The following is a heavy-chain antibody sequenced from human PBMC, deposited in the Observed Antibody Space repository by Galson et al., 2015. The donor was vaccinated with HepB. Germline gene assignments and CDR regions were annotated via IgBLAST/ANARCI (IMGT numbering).Heavy chain of an antibody. CDR2: ITHDGSDK. Sequence: SLRLSCAASGFTLSNYGMNWVRQAPGKGLEWVADITHDGSDKYYVDSVKGRFTISRDNSKNSLYLQMNSLRAEDTALYYCAKDPYLNSVLAGTMAGFDYWGQATLVTVSS. D-gene: IGHD6-19*01. CDR3: AKDPYLNSVLAGTMAGFDY. V-gene: IGHV3-30*18. J-gene: IGHJ4*02. CDR1: GFTLSNYG.